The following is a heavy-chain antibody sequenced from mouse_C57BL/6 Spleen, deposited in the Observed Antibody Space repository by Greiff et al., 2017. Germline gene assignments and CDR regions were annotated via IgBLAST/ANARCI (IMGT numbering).Heavy chain of an antibody. D-gene: IGHD1-1*01. J-gene: IGHJ3*01. CDR1: GFTFSDFY. CDR2: SRNKANDYTT. V-gene: IGHV7-1*01. Sequence: EVMLVESGGGLVQSGRSLRLSCATSGFTFSDFYMEWVRQAPGKGLEWIAASRNKANDYTTEYSASVKGRFIVSRDTSQSILYLQMNALRAEDTAIYYCARDYYGSSPPFAYGGQGTLVTVSA. CDR3: ARDYYGSSPPFAY.